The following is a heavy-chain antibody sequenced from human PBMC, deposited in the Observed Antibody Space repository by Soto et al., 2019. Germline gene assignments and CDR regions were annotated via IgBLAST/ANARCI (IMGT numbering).Heavy chain of an antibody. CDR3: ARGVRRYSYGLYYYYGMDV. Sequence: PSETLSLTCTVSGGSISSYYWSWIRQPPGKGLEWIGYIYYSGSTNYNPSLKSRVTISVDTSKNQFSLKLSSVTAADTAVYYCARGVRRYSYGLYYYYGMDVWGQGTTVTVSS. CDR1: GGSISSYY. CDR2: IYYSGST. J-gene: IGHJ6*02. D-gene: IGHD5-18*01. V-gene: IGHV4-59*12.